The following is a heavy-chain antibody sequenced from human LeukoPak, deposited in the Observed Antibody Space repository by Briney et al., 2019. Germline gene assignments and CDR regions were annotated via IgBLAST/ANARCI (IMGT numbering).Heavy chain of an antibody. J-gene: IGHJ4*02. D-gene: IGHD2-2*01. Sequence: GGSLRLSCAASGFTVSSNYMSWVRQAPGKGLEWVSAISGSGSSTYYADSVKGRFTIPRGNSKNTLYLQMNSLRAEDTAVYYCAVTYCSSTSCYYWGQGTLVTVSS. V-gene: IGHV3-23*01. CDR1: GFTVSSNY. CDR3: AVTYCSSTSCYY. CDR2: ISGSGSST.